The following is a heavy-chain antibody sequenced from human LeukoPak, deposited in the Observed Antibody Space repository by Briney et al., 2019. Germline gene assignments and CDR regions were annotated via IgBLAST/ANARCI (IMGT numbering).Heavy chain of an antibody. Sequence: GGSLRLSCAASGFNFGDSVMHWVRQPPGKGLEGVAVTSYDGTNKYYADSVKGRFTISRDNSKNTLYLQMNSLTLEDTAVYYCAADYGDYLSPSDWGQGTLVTVSS. V-gene: IGHV3-30*04. CDR2: TSYDGTNK. CDR3: AADYGDYLSPSD. J-gene: IGHJ4*02. CDR1: GFNFGDSV. D-gene: IGHD4-17*01.